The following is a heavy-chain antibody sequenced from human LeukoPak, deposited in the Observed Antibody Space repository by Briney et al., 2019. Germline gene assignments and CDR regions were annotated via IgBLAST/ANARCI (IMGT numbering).Heavy chain of an antibody. D-gene: IGHD2-2*01. Sequence: NPSETLSLTCTVSGGSISSGSYYWSWIRQPAGKGLEWIGRIYTSGSTNYNPSLKSRVTISVDTSKNQFSLILSSVTAADTAVYYCARDPAGSCSSTSCFSYYFDHWGQGTLVTVSS. J-gene: IGHJ4*02. CDR1: GGSISSGSYY. V-gene: IGHV4-61*02. CDR3: ARDPAGSCSSTSCFSYYFDH. CDR2: IYTSGST.